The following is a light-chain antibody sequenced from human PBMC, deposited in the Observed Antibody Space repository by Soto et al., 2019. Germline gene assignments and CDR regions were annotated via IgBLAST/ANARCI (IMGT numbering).Light chain of an antibody. CDR3: CSSAGSYTSV. CDR1: SGDVGGYNY. J-gene: IGLJ3*02. CDR2: DVS. V-gene: IGLV2-11*01. Sequence: QSALTQPRSVSGSPGQSVTISCTGTSGDVGGYNYVSWYQQHPGKAPKLMIYDVSKRPSGVPDRFSGSKSGNTASLTISGLQAEDEADYYCCSSAGSYTSVFGGGTKLTVL.